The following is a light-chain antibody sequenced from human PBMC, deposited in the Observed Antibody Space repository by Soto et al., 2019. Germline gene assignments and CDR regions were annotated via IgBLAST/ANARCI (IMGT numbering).Light chain of an antibody. Sequence: QSVLTQPPSVSGAPGQRVTISCTGSRSNIGAGYDVHWYQQLPGTAPKLLIYGNSNRPSGVPDRFYGSKSGTSASLAITGLQAEDEAEYYCQSYDSSLSAFYVFGTGTKLTV. CDR1: RSNIGAGYD. CDR3: QSYDSSLSAFYV. V-gene: IGLV1-40*01. CDR2: GNS. J-gene: IGLJ1*01.